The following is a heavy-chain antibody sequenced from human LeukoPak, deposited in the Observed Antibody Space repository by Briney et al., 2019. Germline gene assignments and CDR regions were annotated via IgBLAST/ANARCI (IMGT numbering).Heavy chain of an antibody. D-gene: IGHD5-24*01. J-gene: IGHJ4*02. CDR3: ARDWDREGYTVDY. CDR2: ISSSSHNK. Sequence: PGGSLRLSCAASGFTFNTHSMNWVRQAPGKGLEWTSYISSSSHNKYYADSVEGRFTLTRDNAKNSLYLQMNSLRAEDTAVYYCARDWDREGYTVDYWGQGTLVTVSS. CDR1: GFTFNTHS. V-gene: IGHV3-48*01.